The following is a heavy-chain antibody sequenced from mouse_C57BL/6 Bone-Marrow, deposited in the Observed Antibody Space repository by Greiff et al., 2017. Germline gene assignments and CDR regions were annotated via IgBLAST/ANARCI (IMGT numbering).Heavy chain of an antibody. CDR3: AKGDDYYGFLYYYAMDY. V-gene: IGHV2-5*01. D-gene: IGHD1-1*01. CDR2: IWRGGST. CDR1: GFSLTSYG. Sequence: QVQLKESGPGLVQPSQSLSITCTVSGFSLTSYGVHWVRQSPGKGLEWLGVIWRGGSTDYNAAFMSRLSITKDNSKSQVFFKMNSLQADDTAIYYSAKGDDYYGFLYYYAMDYWGQGTSVTVSS. J-gene: IGHJ4*01.